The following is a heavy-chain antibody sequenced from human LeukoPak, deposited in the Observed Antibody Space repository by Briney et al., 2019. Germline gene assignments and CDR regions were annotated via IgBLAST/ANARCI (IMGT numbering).Heavy chain of an antibody. CDR2: IYSGGST. D-gene: IGHD1-26*01. Sequence: PGGSLRLSCAASGFTFGDYTMHWVRQAPGKGLEWVSVIYSGGSTYYADSVKGLFTISRDNSKNTLYLQMNSLRAEDTAVYYCAREQTTPISGSVDYWGQGTLVTVSS. J-gene: IGHJ4*02. CDR3: AREQTTPISGSVDY. CDR1: GFTFGDYT. V-gene: IGHV3-53*01.